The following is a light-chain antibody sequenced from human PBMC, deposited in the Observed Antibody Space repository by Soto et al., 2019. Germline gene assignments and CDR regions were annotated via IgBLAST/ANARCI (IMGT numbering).Light chain of an antibody. Sequence: SYELTQPPSVSVAPGQTARISCGGDNIGSKVVHWFQQKPGQAPLLVVDDDRARPSGIPERFSGSNSGNTATLTISGAEAGDEADYYCQVWDSSRNRVFGGGTKVTVL. J-gene: IGLJ2*01. CDR3: QVWDSSRNRV. CDR2: DDR. V-gene: IGLV3-21*02. CDR1: NIGSKV.